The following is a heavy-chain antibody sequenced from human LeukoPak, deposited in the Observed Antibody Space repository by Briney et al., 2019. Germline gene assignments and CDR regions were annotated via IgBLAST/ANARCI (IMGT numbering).Heavy chain of an antibody. CDR2: VDPEDGET. CDR1: GYTFTDYY. J-gene: IGHJ3*02. CDR3: AADKRKYYYDTSGAFDI. V-gene: IGHV1-69-2*01. Sequence: WASVKISCKVSGYTFTDYYMHWVQQAPGKGLEWMGLVDPEDGETIYAEKFQGRVTITAGTSTDTAYMELSCLRSEDTAVYYCAADKRKYYYDTSGAFDIWGQGTMVTVSS. D-gene: IGHD3-22*01.